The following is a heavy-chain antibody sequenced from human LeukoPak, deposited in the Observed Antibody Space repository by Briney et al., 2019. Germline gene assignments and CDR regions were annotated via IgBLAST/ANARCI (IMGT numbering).Heavy chain of an antibody. CDR3: ARAWGYSGYEVGLDH. V-gene: IGHV4-34*01. CDR1: GGSFSGYY. J-gene: IGHJ4*02. CDR2: INHSGST. Sequence: KPSETLSLTCAVYGGSFSGYYWSWIRQPPGKGLEWIGEINHSGSTNYNPSLKSRVTISVDTSKNQFSLKLSSVTAADTAVYYCARAWGYSGYEVGLDHWGQGTLVTVSS. D-gene: IGHD5-12*01.